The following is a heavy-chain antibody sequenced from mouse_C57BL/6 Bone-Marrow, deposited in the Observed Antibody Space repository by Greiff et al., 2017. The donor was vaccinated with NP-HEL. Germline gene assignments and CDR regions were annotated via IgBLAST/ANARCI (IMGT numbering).Heavy chain of an antibody. CDR2: ISDGGSYT. V-gene: IGHV5-4*01. Sequence: DVKLVESGGGLVKPGGSLKLSCAASGFTFSSYALSWVRQTPEKRLEWVATISDGGSYTYYPDNVKGRFTISRDNAKNNLYLQMSHLKSENTAMYYCARDRITTVVAGAMDYWGQGTSVTVSS. D-gene: IGHD1-1*01. J-gene: IGHJ4*01. CDR1: GFTFSSYA. CDR3: ARDRITTVVAGAMDY.